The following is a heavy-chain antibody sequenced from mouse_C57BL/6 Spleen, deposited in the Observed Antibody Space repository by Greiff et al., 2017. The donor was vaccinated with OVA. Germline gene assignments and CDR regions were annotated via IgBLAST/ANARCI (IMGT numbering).Heavy chain of an antibody. J-gene: IGHJ4*01. CDR3: ARDDTNYAMDY. Sequence: VQLQQPGAELVKPGASVKLSCKASGYTFTSYWMHWVKQRPGQGLEWIGMIHPNSGSTNYNEKFKSKATLTVDKSSSTAYMQLGSLTSEDSAVYYCARDDTNYAMDYWGQGTSVTVSS. CDR2: IHPNSGST. CDR1: GYTFTSYW. V-gene: IGHV1-64*01. D-gene: IGHD2-12*01.